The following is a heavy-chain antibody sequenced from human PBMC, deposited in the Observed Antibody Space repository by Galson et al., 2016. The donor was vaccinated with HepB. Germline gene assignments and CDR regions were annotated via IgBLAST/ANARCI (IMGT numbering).Heavy chain of an antibody. CDR2: VDPSDAPA. Sequence: QSGAEVKKPGESLRISCRASGYIFTKYWISWVRQMLGKAPDWMGKVDPSDAPAYYSPSVQGHVTSSADRSVSTAYLQWSGLKASDTAIYYCAKGERTNSLGDFDYWGRGTLVTVSS. CDR3: AKGERTNSLGDFDY. J-gene: IGHJ4*02. CDR1: GYIFTKYW. V-gene: IGHV5-10-1*01. D-gene: IGHD3-16*01.